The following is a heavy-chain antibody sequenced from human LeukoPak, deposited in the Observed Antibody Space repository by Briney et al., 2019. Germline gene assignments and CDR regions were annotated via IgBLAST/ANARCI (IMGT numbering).Heavy chain of an antibody. CDR1: GFTFCSYS. V-gene: IGHV3-21*01. J-gene: IGHJ4*02. CDR3: APAIYGGNAIDY. D-gene: IGHD4-23*01. Sequence: GGSLRLSCAASGFTFCSYSMNWVRQAPGKGLEWVSSIGSSSSYIYYAGSVKGRFTISRDNAKNSLYLQMNRLRAEDTAVYYCAPAIYGGNAIDYWGQGTLVTVSS. CDR2: IGSSSSYI.